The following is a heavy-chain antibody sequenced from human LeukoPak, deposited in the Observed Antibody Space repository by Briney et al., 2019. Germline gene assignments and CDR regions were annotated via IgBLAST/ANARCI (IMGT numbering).Heavy chain of an antibody. J-gene: IGHJ4*02. D-gene: IGHD6-13*01. V-gene: IGHV3-21*01. CDR2: ISSSSSYI. Sequence: SGGSLRLSCAASGFTFSSYSMNWVGQAPGKGLEWVSSISSSSSYIYYADSVKGRFTISGDNAKNSLYLQMNSLRAEDTAVYYCARDRSSSYDYWGQGTLVTVSS. CDR3: ARDRSSSYDY. CDR1: GFTFSSYS.